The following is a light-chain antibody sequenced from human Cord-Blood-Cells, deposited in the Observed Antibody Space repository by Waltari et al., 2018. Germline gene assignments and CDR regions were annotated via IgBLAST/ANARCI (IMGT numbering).Light chain of an antibody. CDR2: EGS. CDR3: CSYAGSSTFVV. Sequence: QSALTQPASVSGPPGQSITLSCTGTSSDVGRYNLVSWYQQHPGKAPKPMIYEGSTRPSGVSNRFSGSKSGNTASLTISGLQAEDEADYYCCSYAGSSTFVVFGGGTKLTVL. CDR1: SSDVGRYNL. J-gene: IGLJ2*01. V-gene: IGLV2-23*03.